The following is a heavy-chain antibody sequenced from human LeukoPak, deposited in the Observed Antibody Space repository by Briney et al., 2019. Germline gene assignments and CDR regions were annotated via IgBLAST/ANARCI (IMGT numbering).Heavy chain of an antibody. CDR1: GFTFSSYE. Sequence: GGSLRLSCAASGFTFSSYEMNWVRQAPGKGLEWGSYISSSGSTIYYADSVKGRFTISRDNAKNSLYLQMNCLRAEDTAVYYCARSGYSYGYGTYYYYYYMDVWGKGTTVTISS. CDR3: ARSGYSYGYGTYYYYYYMDV. J-gene: IGHJ6*03. CDR2: ISSSGSTI. D-gene: IGHD5-18*01. V-gene: IGHV3-48*03.